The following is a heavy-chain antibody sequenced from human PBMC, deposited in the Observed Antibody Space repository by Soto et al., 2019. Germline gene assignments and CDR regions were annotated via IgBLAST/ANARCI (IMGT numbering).Heavy chain of an antibody. Sequence: GGSLRLSCAASGFTFSSYAMSWVRQAPGKGLEWVSVISGSGGRINYADSVKGRFTISRDNSKNTLYLQMNSLRGEDTAIYYCAKPNLYCGSTSRYDYWGQGTLVTVPQ. CDR2: ISGSGGRI. J-gene: IGHJ4*02. V-gene: IGHV3-23*01. CDR3: AKPNLYCGSTSRYDY. D-gene: IGHD2-2*01. CDR1: GFTFSSYA.